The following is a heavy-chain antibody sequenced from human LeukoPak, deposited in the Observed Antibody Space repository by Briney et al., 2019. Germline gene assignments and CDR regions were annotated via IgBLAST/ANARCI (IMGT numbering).Heavy chain of an antibody. CDR2: MNPNSGNT. CDR1: GYTFTSYD. CDR3: ARTPSITMVRGVTRGWFDP. Sequence: ASVKVSCKASGYTFTSYDINWVRQATGQGLEWMGWMNPNSGNTGYAQKFQGRVTMTRDTSTSTVYMELSSLRSEDTAVCYCARTPSITMVRGVTRGWFDPWGQGTLVTVSS. J-gene: IGHJ5*02. D-gene: IGHD3-10*01. V-gene: IGHV1-8*01.